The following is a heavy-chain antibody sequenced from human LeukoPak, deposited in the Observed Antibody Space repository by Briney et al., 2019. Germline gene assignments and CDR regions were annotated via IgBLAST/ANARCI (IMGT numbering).Heavy chain of an antibody. CDR1: GGTFSSYA. V-gene: IGHV1-69*05. CDR2: IIPIFGTA. CDR3: ARARYDYFDY. J-gene: IGHJ4*02. D-gene: IGHD1-14*01. Sequence: ASVKVSCKASGGTFSSYAISWVRQAPGQGLEWMGGIIPIFGTANYAQKFQGRVTMTRDTSTSTVYMELSSLRSEDTAVYYCARARYDYFDYWGQGTLVTVSS.